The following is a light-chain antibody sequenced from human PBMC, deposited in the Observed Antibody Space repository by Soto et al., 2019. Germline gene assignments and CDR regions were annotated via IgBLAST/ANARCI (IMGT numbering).Light chain of an antibody. CDR1: QSLSARY. CDR2: GAS. Sequence: EIVLTQSPGTLSLSPGERATLSCRASQSLSARYLAWYQVKPGQAPRLLFYGASSRATGIPDRFIGSGSGTDFTLTITGLEPEDFAVYYCQQFHISRTFGQGTKVDIK. V-gene: IGKV3-20*01. CDR3: QQFHISRT. J-gene: IGKJ1*01.